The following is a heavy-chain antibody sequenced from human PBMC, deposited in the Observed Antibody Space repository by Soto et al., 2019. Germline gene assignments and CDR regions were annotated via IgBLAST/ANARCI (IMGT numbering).Heavy chain of an antibody. V-gene: IGHV3-30*03. CDR2: ISDDGSNK. J-gene: IGHJ4*02. CDR1: GFTFRSYG. Sequence: QVQLVESGGGVVQPGRSLRLSCVASGFTFRSYGMQRVRQAPGKGLEWVALISDDGSNKDYADSVKGRFTISRDNSKNTLYLQMNSLRAEDTAVFYCVGGYYFGDYWGQGTLVTVSS. D-gene: IGHD3-22*01. CDR3: VGGYYFGDY.